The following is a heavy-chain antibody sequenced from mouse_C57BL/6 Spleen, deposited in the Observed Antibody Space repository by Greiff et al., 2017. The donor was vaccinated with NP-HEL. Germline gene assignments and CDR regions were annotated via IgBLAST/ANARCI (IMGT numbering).Heavy chain of an antibody. D-gene: IGHD1-1*01. Sequence: VQLKESGAELVKPGAPVKISCKASGYAFSSYWMNWVKQRPGKGLEWIGQIYPGDGDTNYNGKFKGKATLTADKSSSTAYMQLSSLTSEDSAVDFCARAETTVEDDWGQGTTLTVSS. V-gene: IGHV1-80*01. J-gene: IGHJ2*01. CDR1: GYAFSSYW. CDR3: ARAETTVEDD. CDR2: IYPGDGDT.